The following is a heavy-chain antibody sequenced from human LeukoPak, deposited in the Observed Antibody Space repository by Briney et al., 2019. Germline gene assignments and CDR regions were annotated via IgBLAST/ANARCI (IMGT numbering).Heavy chain of an antibody. CDR1: GDAISTYY. Sequence: SETLSLTCIVSGDAISTYYWSWIRQSPGKGLEWIGYVYHTGTTKYNPSLRSRVTISTIDTSKSQFSLKLSSVTAADTAVYYCARGYKPGYSRGWSIFDFWGQGALVTVSS. J-gene: IGHJ4*02. CDR3: ARGYKPGYSRGWSIFDF. D-gene: IGHD6-19*01. V-gene: IGHV4-59*12. CDR2: VYHTGTT.